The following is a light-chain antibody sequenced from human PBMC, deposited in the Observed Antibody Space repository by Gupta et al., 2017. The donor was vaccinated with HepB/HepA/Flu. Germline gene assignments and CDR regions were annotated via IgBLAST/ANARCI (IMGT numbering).Light chain of an antibody. CDR2: DVS. CDR1: SSDVGGYNY. CDR3: SSYTSSSSVV. Sequence: QSALTQPASVSGSPGQSITISYTGTSSDVGGYNYVSWYQQHPGKAPKLMIYDVSNRPSGVSNRFSGSKSGNTASLTISGLQAEDGADYYCSSYTSSSSVVFGGGTKLTVL. V-gene: IGLV2-14*01. J-gene: IGLJ2*01.